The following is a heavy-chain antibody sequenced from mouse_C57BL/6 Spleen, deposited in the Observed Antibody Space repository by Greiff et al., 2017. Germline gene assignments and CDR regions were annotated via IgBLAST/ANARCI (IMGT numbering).Heavy chain of an antibody. CDR2: IYPGSGNT. Sequence: VKLMESGPELVKPGASVKISCKASGYSFTSYYIHWVKQRPGQGLEWIGWIYPGSGNTKYNEKFKGKATLTADTSSSTAYMQLSSLTSEDSAVYYCARGDYEFAYWGQGTLVTVSA. V-gene: IGHV1-66*01. CDR1: GYSFTSYY. D-gene: IGHD2-4*01. CDR3: ARGDYEFAY. J-gene: IGHJ3*01.